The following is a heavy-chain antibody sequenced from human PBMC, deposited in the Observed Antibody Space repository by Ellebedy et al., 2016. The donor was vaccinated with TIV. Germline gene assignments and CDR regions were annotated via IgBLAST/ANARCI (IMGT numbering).Heavy chain of an antibody. D-gene: IGHD1-1*01. Sequence: SETLSLTCAAYGGSLSGYYWSWVRQSPGKGLEWIGEMNQSGNTNYNPSLKSRVTISRDTSKNQFSLRLTSVTAADTAVYYCAREPGAPIAGTTQADYWGQGALVSVSS. CDR2: MNQSGNT. J-gene: IGHJ4*02. V-gene: IGHV4-34*01. CDR3: AREPGAPIAGTTQADY. CDR1: GGSLSGYY.